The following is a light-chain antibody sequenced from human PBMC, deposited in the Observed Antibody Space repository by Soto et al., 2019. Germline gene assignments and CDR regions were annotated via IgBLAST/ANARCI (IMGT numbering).Light chain of an antibody. Sequence: DIQMTQSPSTLSASVGDRVTITCRASQSISSWLAWYQQKPGKAPKLLIYQASYLESVVPSRFSGCGSGTEFTLTISSLQPDDFATYYCQQYNSYSRYSFGQGTKLEIK. V-gene: IGKV1-5*03. J-gene: IGKJ2*03. CDR1: QSISSW. CDR2: QAS. CDR3: QQYNSYSRYS.